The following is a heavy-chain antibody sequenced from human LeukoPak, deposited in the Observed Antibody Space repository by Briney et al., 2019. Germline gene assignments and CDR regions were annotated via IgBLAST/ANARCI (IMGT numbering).Heavy chain of an antibody. CDR1: GFTFSIYG. CDR3: AQDRASIQFYF. D-gene: IGHD5-24*01. V-gene: IGHV3-23*01. Sequence: PGGSLRLSCAAPGFTFSIYGMNWVRQAPGKGLEWVSGISPGGDIPYYADSVKGRFTISRDNSKNTMYLQMNSLRAEDTALYYCAQDRASIQFYFWGQGTLVTVSS. CDR2: ISPGGDIP. J-gene: IGHJ4*02.